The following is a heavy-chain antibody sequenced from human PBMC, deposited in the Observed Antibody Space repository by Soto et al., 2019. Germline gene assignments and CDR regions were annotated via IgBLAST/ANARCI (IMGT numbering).Heavy chain of an antibody. Sequence: GGSLRLSCAASGFTFSSYGMHWVRQAPGKGLEWVAVISYDGSNKYYADSVKGRFTISRDNSKNTLYLQMNSLRAEDTAVYYCAKERPGVGYYFDYWGQGTLVTVSS. CDR3: AKERPGVGYYFDY. J-gene: IGHJ4*02. V-gene: IGHV3-30*18. CDR1: GFTFSSYG. CDR2: ISYDGSNK. D-gene: IGHD1-26*01.